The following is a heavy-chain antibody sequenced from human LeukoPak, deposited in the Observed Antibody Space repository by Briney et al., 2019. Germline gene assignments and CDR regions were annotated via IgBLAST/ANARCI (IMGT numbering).Heavy chain of an antibody. J-gene: IGHJ5*02. CDR1: GFTFSSYG. D-gene: IGHD2/OR15-2a*01. CDR3: ARDRKGDSINWFDP. Sequence: GGSLRLSCAASGFTFSSYGMHWVRQAPGKGLEWVAVISYDGSNKYYADSVKGRFTISRDNSKNTLYLQMNSLRAEDTAVYYCARDRKGDSINWFDPWGQGTLVTVSS. V-gene: IGHV3-30*03. CDR2: ISYDGSNK.